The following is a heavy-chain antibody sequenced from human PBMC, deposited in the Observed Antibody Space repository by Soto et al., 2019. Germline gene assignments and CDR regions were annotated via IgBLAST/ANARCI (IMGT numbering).Heavy chain of an antibody. CDR3: ARDVGSSHGPGHPHYFDY. J-gene: IGHJ4*02. CDR2: MYHNGST. Sequence: SETLSLTCAVSGGSISSGGYSWSWIRQPPGKGLEWIGYMYHNGSTYYTPSLKSRVTISIDTSKNQFFLKLNSVTAADTAVYYCARDVGSSHGPGHPHYFDYWGQGTLVTVSS. V-gene: IGHV4-30-2*05. CDR1: GGSISSGGYS. D-gene: IGHD2-2*01.